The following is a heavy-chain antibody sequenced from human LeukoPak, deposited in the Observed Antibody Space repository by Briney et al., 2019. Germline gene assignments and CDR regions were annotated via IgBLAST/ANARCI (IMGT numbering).Heavy chain of an antibody. CDR2: IIPIFGTA. CDR1: GGTFSSYA. D-gene: IGHD2-15*01. J-gene: IGHJ4*02. CDR3: ARDFGIGSVVIDY. V-gene: IGHV1-69*05. Sequence: GASVKVPCKASGGTFSSYAISWVRQAPGQGLEWMGGIIPIFGTANYAQKFQGRVTMTRDTSTSTVYMELSSLRSEDTAVYYCARDFGIGSVVIDYWGQGTLVTVSS.